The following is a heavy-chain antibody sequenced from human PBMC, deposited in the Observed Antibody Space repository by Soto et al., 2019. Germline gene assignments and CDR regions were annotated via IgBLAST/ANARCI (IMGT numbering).Heavy chain of an antibody. Sequence: VGSLRLSCAASGFTFSSFAMSWVRQTPGEGLVWVSAISGSGDTTYYADSVKGRFTISRDNSKNTLYLQMNNLRAEDTAVYYCAKDHFGSGTYYSLIDSWGQGTLVTVSS. CDR3: AKDHFGSGTYYSLIDS. D-gene: IGHD3-10*01. V-gene: IGHV3-23*01. J-gene: IGHJ4*02. CDR1: GFTFSSFA. CDR2: ISGSGDTT.